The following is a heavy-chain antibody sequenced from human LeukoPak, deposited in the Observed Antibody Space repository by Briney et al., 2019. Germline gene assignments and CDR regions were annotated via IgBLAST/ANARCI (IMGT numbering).Heavy chain of an antibody. J-gene: IGHJ4*02. CDR1: GFTFSSYE. CDR3: ARDKTRGLGYSYSKSGNYFDY. Sequence: GGSLRLSCAASGFTFSSYEMNWVRQAPGEGLEWVSYISSSGSTIYYADSVKGRFTISRDNAKNSLYLQMNSLRAEDTAVYSCARDKTRGLGYSYSKSGNYFDYWGQGTLVTVSS. CDR2: ISSSGSTI. V-gene: IGHV3-48*03. D-gene: IGHD5-18*01.